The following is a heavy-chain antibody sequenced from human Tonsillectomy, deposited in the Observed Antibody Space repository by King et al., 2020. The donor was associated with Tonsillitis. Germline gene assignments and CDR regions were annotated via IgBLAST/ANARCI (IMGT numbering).Heavy chain of an antibody. J-gene: IGHJ4*01. D-gene: IGHD3-3*01. V-gene: IGHV3-15*01. CDR2: VQSKSDGETT. CDR1: GFIGFTFRKAW. Sequence: VQLVESGGGLVQPGGSLRLSCVGSGFIGFTFRKAWMTWVRQAPGKGLEWVGHVQSKSDGETTDYAAPVKGRFTISSDDSKNTLYLQMNSLKTEDTALEYWNTSPGYYDASPFDYWGHGTRVTVSS. CDR3: NTSPGYYDASPFDY.